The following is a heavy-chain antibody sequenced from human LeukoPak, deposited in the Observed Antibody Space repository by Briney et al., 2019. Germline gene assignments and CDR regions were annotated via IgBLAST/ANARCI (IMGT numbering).Heavy chain of an antibody. CDR2: INSDGSST. CDR3: ARAGFTFSDYFGSFFDY. CDR1: GFTFSSYW. J-gene: IGHJ4*02. V-gene: IGHV3-74*01. D-gene: IGHD3-10*01. Sequence: GGSLRLSCAASGFTFSSYWMHWVRQAPGKGLVWVSRINSDGSSTSYADSVKGRFTISRDNAKNSLYLQMNSLRAEDTAVYYCARAGFTFSDYFGSFFDYWGQGTLVTVSP.